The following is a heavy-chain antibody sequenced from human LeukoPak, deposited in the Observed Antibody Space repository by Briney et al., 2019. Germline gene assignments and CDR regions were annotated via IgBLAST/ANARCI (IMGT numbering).Heavy chain of an antibody. CDR2: VFHSGST. Sequence: SETLSLTCTVSGGSISSYYWSWIRQPPGKGLEWIGYVFHSGSTNYNPSLKSRAAISVDTFKNQLSLNLSSVTAADTAVYYCARRGSSPGADRFDPWGQGTLVTVSS. D-gene: IGHD6-13*01. J-gene: IGHJ5*02. CDR3: ARRGSSPGADRFDP. CDR1: GGSISSYY. V-gene: IGHV4-59*01.